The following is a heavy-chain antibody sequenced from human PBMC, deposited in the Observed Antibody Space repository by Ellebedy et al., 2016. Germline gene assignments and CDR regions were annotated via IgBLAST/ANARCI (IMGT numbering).Heavy chain of an antibody. CDR1: GFTLSSSW. CDR2: ISPNGGTQ. V-gene: IGHV3-7*01. J-gene: IGHJ5*02. D-gene: IGHD3-3*01. Sequence: GESLKISCAASGFTLSSSWMSWVRQAPGKGLEWVANISPNGGTQLYVDSVKGRFTISRDNAKNSLSLQMNSLRAEDTAVYYCVRAFWSRDITSSPERASWFDRWGQGTLVTVSS. CDR3: VRAFWSRDITSSPERASWFDR.